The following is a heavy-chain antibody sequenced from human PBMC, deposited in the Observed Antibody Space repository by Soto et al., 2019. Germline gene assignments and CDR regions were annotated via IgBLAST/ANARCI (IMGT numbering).Heavy chain of an antibody. CDR1: GFTFSSYA. Sequence: GGSLRLSCAASGFTFSSYAMSWVRQAPGKGLEWVSAISGSGGSTYYADSVKGRFTISRDNSKNTLYLQMNSLRAEDTAVYYCAEDIAKPDYYGSGSYYNPDYWGQGTLVTVSS. CDR3: AEDIAKPDYYGSGSYYNPDY. CDR2: ISGSGGST. D-gene: IGHD3-10*01. J-gene: IGHJ4*02. V-gene: IGHV3-23*01.